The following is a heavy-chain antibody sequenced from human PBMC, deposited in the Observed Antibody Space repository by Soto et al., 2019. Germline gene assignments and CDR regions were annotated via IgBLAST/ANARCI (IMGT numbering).Heavy chain of an antibody. CDR2: VRSKSNGGTT. D-gene: IGHD3-22*01. CDR1: GFTFGDYA. Sequence: EVQLVESGGGLLQPGRSLRLSCTTSGFTFGDYAMSWFRQAPGKGLELVGFVRSKSNGGTTEYAASVKGRFTISRDDXRSIAYLQMNSLKTEDTAVYYCAMDTSGYNYYFDHWGQGTLVIVSS. J-gene: IGHJ4*02. V-gene: IGHV3-49*03. CDR3: AMDTSGYNYYFDH.